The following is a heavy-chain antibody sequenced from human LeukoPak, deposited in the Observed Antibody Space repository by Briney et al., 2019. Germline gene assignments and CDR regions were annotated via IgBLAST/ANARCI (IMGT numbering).Heavy chain of an antibody. CDR1: GFTFSDYY. J-gene: IGHJ4*02. V-gene: IGHV3-11*01. CDR3: ARVGQFSSDY. CDR2: ITDSGSFK. Sequence: GGSLRLSCAASGFTFSDYYMGWLRQAPGQGLEWVSYITDSGSFKYYADSVKGRFTISRDNAKNSLDLQMNSLRAEDTAVYYCARVGQFSSDYWGQGTLVTVSS. D-gene: IGHD6-19*01.